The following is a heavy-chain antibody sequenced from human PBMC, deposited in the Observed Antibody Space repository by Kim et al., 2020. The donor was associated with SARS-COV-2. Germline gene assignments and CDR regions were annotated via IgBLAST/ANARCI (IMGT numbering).Heavy chain of an antibody. CDR3: ARDQSAGYSSSWNDY. CDR2: ISYDGSNK. CDR1: GFTFSSYG. Sequence: GGSLRLSCAASGFTFSSYGMHWVRQAPGKGLEWVAVISYDGSNKYYADSVKGRFTISRDNSKNTLYLQMNSLRAEDTAVYYCARDQSAGYSSSWNDYWGQGPLVPAS. V-gene: IGHV3-33*05. J-gene: IGHJ4*02. D-gene: IGHD6-13*01.